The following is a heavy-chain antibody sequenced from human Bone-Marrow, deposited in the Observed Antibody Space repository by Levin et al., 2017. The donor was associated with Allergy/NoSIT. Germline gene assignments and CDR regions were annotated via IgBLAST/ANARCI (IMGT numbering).Heavy chain of an antibody. V-gene: IGHV1-24*01. Sequence: GASVKVSCKVSGYTLSELSMHWVRQVPGKGLEWMGGFLPEDGETIYAQKFQGRVTMTEDTSTDTAYMELSSLRSEDTAVYYCATLEGAGGPYSNIWFDPWGQGTLVTVSS. D-gene: IGHD2-21*01. CDR1: GYTLSELS. J-gene: IGHJ5*02. CDR2: FLPEDGET. CDR3: ATLEGAGGPYSNIWFDP.